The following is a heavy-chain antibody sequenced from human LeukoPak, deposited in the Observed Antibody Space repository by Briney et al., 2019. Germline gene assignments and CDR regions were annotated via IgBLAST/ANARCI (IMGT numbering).Heavy chain of an antibody. CDR3: ARQDGNSKYYFDY. CDR1: GYSFTYYW. J-gene: IGHJ4*02. CDR2: IYPGDSDT. D-gene: IGHD1-1*01. Sequence: ESLKISCKGSGYSFTYYWIGWVRQMPGKGLEWMGIIYPGDSDTRYRPSFQGQVTISVDKSISTAYLQWSSLKASDTAMYYCARQDGNSKYYFDYWGQGTLVTVSS. V-gene: IGHV5-51*01.